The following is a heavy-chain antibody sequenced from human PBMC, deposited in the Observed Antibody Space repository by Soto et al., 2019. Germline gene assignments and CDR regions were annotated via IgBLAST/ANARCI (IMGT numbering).Heavy chain of an antibody. D-gene: IGHD1-26*01. CDR2: ISSDGSKK. V-gene: IGHV3-30*03. CDR3: VRDCISGSYYFYYYGMDV. CDR1: GFSFSRYG. Sequence: QVQLVESGGGVVQPGRSLRLSCAASGFSFSRYGMHWVRQAPGKGLEWVSVISSDGSKKYDADSVKGRFTISRDNSKNTLYLQMNNLRPADTAVYYCVRDCISGSYYFYYYGMDVWGLGTTVTVSS. J-gene: IGHJ6*02.